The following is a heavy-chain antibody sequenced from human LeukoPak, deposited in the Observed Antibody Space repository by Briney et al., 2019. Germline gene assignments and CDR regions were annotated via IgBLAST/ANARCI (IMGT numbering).Heavy chain of an antibody. V-gene: IGHV3-64D*06. CDR1: GFTFSTYA. Sequence: QTGGSLRLSCSASGFTFSTYAMHWVRQAPGKGLEYVSAISDNGRNTFYADSVKGRFTISRDNSKNTLYLQMSSLRVEDTAVYFCVIPRASMGYWGQGTLVTVSS. CDR2: ISDNGRNT. CDR3: VIPRASMGY. J-gene: IGHJ4*02. D-gene: IGHD1-26*01.